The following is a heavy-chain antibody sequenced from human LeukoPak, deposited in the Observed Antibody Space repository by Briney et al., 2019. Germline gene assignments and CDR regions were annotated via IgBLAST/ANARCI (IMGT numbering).Heavy chain of an antibody. V-gene: IGHV3-30*18. J-gene: IGHJ4*03. CDR2: ISHDGANE. CDR1: GFTSNTYG. Sequence: PGRSLRLSCAASGFTSNTYGMHWVRQAPGKGLECVSVISHDGANEYYADSVKGRFAISRDISKNTLYLHMISLRPDDTAVYYCAKGAYSYASGTCYFDYWGQRTLVTVSS. CDR3: AKGAYSYASGTCYFDY. D-gene: IGHD3-10*01.